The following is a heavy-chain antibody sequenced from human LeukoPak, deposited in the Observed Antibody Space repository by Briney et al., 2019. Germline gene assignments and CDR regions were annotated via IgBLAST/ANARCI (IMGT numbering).Heavy chain of an antibody. CDR2: IYYSGST. Sequence: SETLSLTCTVSGGSISSSTYYWGWLRQPPGKGLEWIGSIYYSGSTYYNPSLKSRVTISVDTSKNQFSLNLSSVTAADTAVYYCARHMAYDSSGYYALDNWGQGTLVTVSS. CDR3: ARHMAYDSSGYYALDN. V-gene: IGHV4-39*01. D-gene: IGHD3-22*01. CDR1: GGSISSSTYY. J-gene: IGHJ4*02.